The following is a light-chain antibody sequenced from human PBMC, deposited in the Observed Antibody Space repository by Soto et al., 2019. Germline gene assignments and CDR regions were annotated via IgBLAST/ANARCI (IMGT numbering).Light chain of an antibody. V-gene: IGKV1-39*01. J-gene: IGKJ5*01. CDR1: QTISSH. CDR2: AAS. CDR3: QQSYTTPIT. Sequence: DIQMTQSPSSLSASVGDRVIITCRASQTISSHLNWYQQKPGKAPNLLVYAASSLPSGVPSRFTGSGSGTDFTLTISSLQPEDFATYFCQQSYTTPITFGQGTRL.